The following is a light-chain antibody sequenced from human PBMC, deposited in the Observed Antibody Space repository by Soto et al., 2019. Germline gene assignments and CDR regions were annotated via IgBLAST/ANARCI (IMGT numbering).Light chain of an antibody. CDR1: QSLSSSY. J-gene: IGKJ2*01. V-gene: IGKV3-20*01. CDR2: AAS. CDR3: QQQGT. Sequence: DIVLKQFPGPLSLSPGERATLSCRPSQSLSSSYLVWYQQKPGQAPRLLIYAASRRATGIPDRFSGSGSATEYTLTISRLEPEDSAVYYCQQQGTFGQGTKLEIK.